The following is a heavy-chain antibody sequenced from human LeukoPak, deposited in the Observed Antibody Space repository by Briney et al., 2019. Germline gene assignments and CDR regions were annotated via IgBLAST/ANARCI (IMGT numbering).Heavy chain of an antibody. CDR1: GYTLTELS. D-gene: IGHD3-22*01. Sequence: ASVKVSCKVSGYTLTELSMHWVRQAPGKGLEWMGGFDPEDGETIYAQKFQGRVTMTEDTSIDTAYMELSSLRSEDTAVYYCATSNYYDSSAKYAFDIWGQGTMVTVSS. CDR3: ATSNYYDSSAKYAFDI. V-gene: IGHV1-24*01. J-gene: IGHJ3*02. CDR2: FDPEDGET.